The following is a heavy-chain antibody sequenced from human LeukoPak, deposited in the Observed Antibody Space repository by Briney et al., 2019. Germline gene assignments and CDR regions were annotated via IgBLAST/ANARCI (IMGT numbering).Heavy chain of an antibody. CDR2: IYHSGST. V-gene: IGHV4-4*02. D-gene: IGHD3-16*02. CDR3: ARSKGSYRPTDAFDI. J-gene: IGHJ3*02. Sequence: SGTLSLTCAVSGGSISSSNWWSWVRQPPGKGLEWIGEIYHSGSTNYNPSLKSRVTISVDKSKNQFSLKLSSVTAADTAVYYCARSKGSYRPTDAFDIWGQGTMVTVSS. CDR1: GGSISSSNW.